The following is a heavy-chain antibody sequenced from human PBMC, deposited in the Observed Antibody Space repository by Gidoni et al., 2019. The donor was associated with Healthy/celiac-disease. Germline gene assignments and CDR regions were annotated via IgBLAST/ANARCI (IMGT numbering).Heavy chain of an antibody. CDR1: GYSLTELS. Sequence: QVQLVQSGAEVQKPGASVKVSCQVSGYSLTELSMHWVRQAPGKGLEWMGGFDPEDGETIYAQKFQGRVTMTEDTSTDTAYMELSSLRSEDTAVYYCATITMVRGVITSFDYWGQGTLVTVSS. V-gene: IGHV1-24*01. CDR2: FDPEDGET. D-gene: IGHD3-10*01. J-gene: IGHJ4*02. CDR3: ATITMVRGVITSFDY.